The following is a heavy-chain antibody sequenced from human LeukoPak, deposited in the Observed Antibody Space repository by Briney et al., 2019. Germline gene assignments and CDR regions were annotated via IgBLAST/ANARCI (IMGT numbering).Heavy chain of an antibody. J-gene: IGHJ6*03. Sequence: GGSLRLSCAASGFTFSSYEMNWVRQAPGKGLEWVSYISSSGSTIYYADSVKGRFTISRDNAKNSLYLQMNSLRAEDTAVYYCAREVDSGYYYTDVWGKGTTVTVSS. CDR1: GFTFSSYE. D-gene: IGHD5-12*01. V-gene: IGHV3-48*03. CDR3: AREVDSGYYYTDV. CDR2: ISSSGSTI.